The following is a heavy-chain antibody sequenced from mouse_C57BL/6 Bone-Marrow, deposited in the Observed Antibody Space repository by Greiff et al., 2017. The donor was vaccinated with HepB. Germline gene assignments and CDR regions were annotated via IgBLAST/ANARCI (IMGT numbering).Heavy chain of an antibody. J-gene: IGHJ4*01. Sequence: EVQVVESGGGLVQPKGSLKLSCAASGFSFNTYAMNWVRQAPGKGLEWVARIRSKSNNYATYYADSVKDRFTISRDDSESMLYLQMNNLKTEDTAMYYCVRHGVYYAMDYWGQGTSVTVSS. V-gene: IGHV10-1*01. CDR1: GFSFNTYA. CDR3: VRHGVYYAMDY. CDR2: IRSKSNNYAT.